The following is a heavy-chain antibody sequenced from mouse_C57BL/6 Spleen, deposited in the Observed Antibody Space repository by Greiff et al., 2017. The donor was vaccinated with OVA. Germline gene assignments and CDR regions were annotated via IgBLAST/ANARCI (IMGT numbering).Heavy chain of an antibody. Sequence: QVQLQQPGAELVKPGASVKLSCKASGYTFTSYWMHWVKQRPGQGLEWIGMIHPNSGSTNYNEKFKSKATLTVDKSSSTAYMQLSSLTSEDSAVYYCANPYYYCSGYKDYYAMDYWGQGTSVTVSS. CDR3: ANPYYYCSGYKDYYAMDY. D-gene: IGHD1-1*01. CDR2: IHPNSGST. V-gene: IGHV1-64*01. J-gene: IGHJ4*01. CDR1: GYTFTSYW.